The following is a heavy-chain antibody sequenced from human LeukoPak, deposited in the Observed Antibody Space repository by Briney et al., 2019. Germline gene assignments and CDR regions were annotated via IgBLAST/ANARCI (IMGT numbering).Heavy chain of an antibody. D-gene: IGHD5-18*01. CDR1: GYSFTNYG. CDR3: ARVGDVYSHGYGVFDY. CDR2: TSDYNGNT. J-gene: IGHJ4*02. V-gene: IGHV1-18*01. Sequence: ASVKVSCKASGYSFTNYGISWVRQAPGQGLEWMGWTSDYNGNTNYAQKLQGRVTMTTDTSTSTAYMELRSLRPDDTAVYYCARVGDVYSHGYGVFDYWGQGTLVTVSS.